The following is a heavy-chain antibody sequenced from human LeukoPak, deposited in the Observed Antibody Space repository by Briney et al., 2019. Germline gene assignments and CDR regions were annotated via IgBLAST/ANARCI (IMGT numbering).Heavy chain of an antibody. D-gene: IGHD6-13*01. CDR3: ARATAGRFPFDI. Sequence: ASVKVSCKVSGYTLTELSMHWVRQAPGKGLEWMGGFDPEDGETIYAQKFQGRVTMTEDTSTDTAYMELRSLRSDDTAVYYCARATAGRFPFDIWGQGTMVTVSS. CDR2: FDPEDGET. CDR1: GYTLTELS. V-gene: IGHV1-24*01. J-gene: IGHJ3*02.